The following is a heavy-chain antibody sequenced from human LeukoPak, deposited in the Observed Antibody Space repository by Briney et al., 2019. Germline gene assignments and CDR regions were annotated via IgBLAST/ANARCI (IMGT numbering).Heavy chain of an antibody. CDR1: GFTFSSYS. CDR2: ISSSSSYI. V-gene: IGHV3-21*01. Sequence: PGGSLRLSCAASGFTFSSYSMNWVRQAPGKGLEWVSSISSSSSYIYYADSVKGRFTISRDNAKNSLYLQMNSLRAEDTAVYYCARAAIWYDAFDIWGQGTMVTVSS. J-gene: IGHJ3*02. D-gene: IGHD6-13*01. CDR3: ARAAIWYDAFDI.